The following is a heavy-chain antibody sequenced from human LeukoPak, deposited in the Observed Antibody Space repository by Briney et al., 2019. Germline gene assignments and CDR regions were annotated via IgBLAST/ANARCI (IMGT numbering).Heavy chain of an antibody. CDR2: IKGDGSDN. CDR1: GFTFNNYW. CDR3: AKGIAAAGTGYNY. J-gene: IGHJ4*02. V-gene: IGHV3-7*01. Sequence: PGGSLRLSCVASGFTFNNYWMSWVRQAPGKGLEWVANIKGDGSDNHYVDSVKGRFTISRDNSKNTLYLQMNSLRAEDTAVYYCAKGIAAAGTGYNYWGQGTLVTVSS. D-gene: IGHD6-13*01.